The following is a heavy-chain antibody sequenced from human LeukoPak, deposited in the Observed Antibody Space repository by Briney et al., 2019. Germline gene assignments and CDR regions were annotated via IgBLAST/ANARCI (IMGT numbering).Heavy chain of an antibody. CDR1: GFTFSSYG. CDR3: AKELTPTPTVNEENY. V-gene: IGHV3-30*18. CDR2: ISYDGSNK. J-gene: IGHJ4*02. Sequence: GGSLRLSCAASGFTFSSYGMHWVRQAPGKGLEWVAVISYDGSNKYYADSVKGRFTISRDNSKNTLYLQMNSLRAEDTAVYYCAKELTPTPTVNEENYRGQGTLVTVFS. D-gene: IGHD4-17*01.